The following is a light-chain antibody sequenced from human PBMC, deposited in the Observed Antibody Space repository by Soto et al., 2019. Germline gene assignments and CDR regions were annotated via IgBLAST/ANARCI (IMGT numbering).Light chain of an antibody. CDR3: QTWGTGSWV. CDR2: LNSDGSH. CDR1: SGHSTYA. Sequence: QSVLTQSPSASASLGASVKLTCPLSSGHSTYAIAWHQQQPEKGPRYLMKLNSDGSHSKGDGIPDRFSGSSSGAERYPTISSLQSEDEADYYCQTWGTGSWVFGGGTKLTVL. V-gene: IGLV4-69*01. J-gene: IGLJ3*02.